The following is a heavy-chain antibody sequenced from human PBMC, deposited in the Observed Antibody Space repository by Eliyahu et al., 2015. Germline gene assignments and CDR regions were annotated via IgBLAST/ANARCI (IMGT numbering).Heavy chain of an antibody. J-gene: IGHJ6*02. D-gene: IGHD3-10*01. CDR2: ISYDGSNK. V-gene: IGHV3-30*04. CDR1: GXXXRSYA. CDR3: ARPARDYYGTGLDV. Sequence: QVQLVESGXGVVQPGRSLRLXCAASGXXXRSYAMHWVRQAPGKGLEWVAVISYDGSNKYYADSVKGRFTISRDNSKNTLYLQMNSLRAEDTAVYYCARPARDYYGTGLDVWGQGTTVTVSS.